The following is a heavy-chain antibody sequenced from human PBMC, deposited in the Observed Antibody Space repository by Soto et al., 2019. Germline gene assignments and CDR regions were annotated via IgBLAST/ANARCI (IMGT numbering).Heavy chain of an antibody. D-gene: IGHD4-17*01. CDR2: IYYSGST. CDR3: ARHILSQNDYGDVKWFDP. V-gene: IGHV4-59*08. CDR1: GGSISSYY. J-gene: IGHJ5*02. Sequence: PSETLSLTCTVSGGSISSYYWSWLRQPPGKGLEWIGYIYYSGSTNYNPSLKSRVTISVDTSKNQFSLKLSSVTAADTAVYYCARHILSQNDYGDVKWFDPWGQGTLVTVS.